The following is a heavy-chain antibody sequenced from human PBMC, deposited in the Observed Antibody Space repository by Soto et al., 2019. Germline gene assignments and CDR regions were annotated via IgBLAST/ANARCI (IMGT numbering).Heavy chain of an antibody. CDR1: GGSISSSSYY. J-gene: IGHJ6*02. Sequence: QLQLQESGPGLVKPSETLSLTCTVSGGSISSSSYYWGWIRQPPGKGLEWIGSIYYSGSTYYNPSLKSRVTISVDTSKNQFSLKLSSVTAADTAVYYCASSYYGSGSYYFYYYYGMDVWGQGTTVTVSS. CDR3: ASSYYGSGSYYFYYYYGMDV. D-gene: IGHD3-10*01. CDR2: IYYSGST. V-gene: IGHV4-39*01.